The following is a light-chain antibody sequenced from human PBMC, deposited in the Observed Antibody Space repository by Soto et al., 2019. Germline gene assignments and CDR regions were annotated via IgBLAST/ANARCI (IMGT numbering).Light chain of an antibody. CDR3: ISYTTSTTWV. V-gene: IGLV2-14*01. J-gene: IGLJ3*02. CDR1: SSDIGAYNF. CDR2: EVN. Sequence: QSALTQPASVSGSPGQSITISCTGTSSDIGAYNFVSWYQQHPGEAPKVMIYEVNNRPSGVSDRFSGSKSGNTASLSISGLQTEDEADYYCISYTTSTTWVFGGGTKLTVL.